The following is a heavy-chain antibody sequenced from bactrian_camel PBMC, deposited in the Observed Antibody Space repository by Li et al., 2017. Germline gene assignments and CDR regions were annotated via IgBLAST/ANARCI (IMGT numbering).Heavy chain of an antibody. Sequence: HVQLVESGGGSVQEGGSLRLSCAAVGPTPNCMGWFRQVPGREREGVAGFDSDSHPSYADSVKGRFTISKDSANNTLWLQMDSLKPEDTAMNYCAAELAPCRHISGVASAFYWGLGTQVTVS. D-gene: IGHD2*01. V-gene: IGHV3S9*01. CDR3: AAELAPCRHISGVASAFY. CDR2: FDSDSHP. CDR1: GPTPNC. J-gene: IGHJ4*01.